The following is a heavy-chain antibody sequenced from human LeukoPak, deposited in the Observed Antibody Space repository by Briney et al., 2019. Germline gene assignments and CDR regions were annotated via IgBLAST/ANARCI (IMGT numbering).Heavy chain of an antibody. V-gene: IGHV1-69*13. Sequence: SVKVSCKASGGTFSSYAISWVRQAPGQGLEWMGGIIPIFGTANYAQKFQGRVTITADESTSTAYMELSSLRSEDTAVYYCASFWSPYYDSSNWGQGTLVTVSS. D-gene: IGHD3-22*01. J-gene: IGHJ4*02. CDR1: GGTFSSYA. CDR3: ASFWSPYYDSSN. CDR2: IIPIFGTA.